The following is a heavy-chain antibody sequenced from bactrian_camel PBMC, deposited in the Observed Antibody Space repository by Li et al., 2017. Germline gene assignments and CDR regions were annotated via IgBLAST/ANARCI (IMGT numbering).Heavy chain of an antibody. J-gene: IGHJ6*01. CDR1: GFPFSSYG. V-gene: IGHV3S40*01. CDR2: INGGGDIP. CDR3: AADLLPEYGPKYGGSRYLPIFGY. Sequence: VQLVESGGGSVQPGGSLRLSCEASGFPFSSYGMSWVRQAPGKGLEWVSGINGGGDIPYYADSVKGRFTISKDNVKDTLFLLMNSLKPEDTALYYCAADLLPEYGPKYGGSRYLPIFGYWGQGTQVTVS. D-gene: IGHD6*01.